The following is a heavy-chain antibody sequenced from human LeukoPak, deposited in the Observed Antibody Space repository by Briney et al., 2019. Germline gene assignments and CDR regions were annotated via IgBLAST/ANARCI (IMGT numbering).Heavy chain of an antibody. J-gene: IGHJ4*02. CDR2: IDGEATSS. V-gene: IGHV3-23*01. D-gene: IGHD2-21*02. Sequence: PGGSLRLSCAASGFTFSSHAMTWVRQAPGKGLEWISGIDGEATSSYYADSVKGRFTVSRDNSRNTLYLQMNSLRADDTAVYYCAKEVTPYPQVITCFDYWGQGSLVTVSS. CDR1: GFTFSSHA. CDR3: AKEVTPYPQVITCFDY.